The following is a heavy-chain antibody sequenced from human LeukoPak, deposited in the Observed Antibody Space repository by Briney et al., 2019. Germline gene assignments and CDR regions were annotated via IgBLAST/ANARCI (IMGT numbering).Heavy chain of an antibody. CDR1: EFTVSNNY. CDR2: LYSGGRA. CDR3: ARDHNWGFDY. V-gene: IGHV3-66*01. J-gene: IGHJ4*02. D-gene: IGHD7-27*01. Sequence: GGSLRLPCAASEFTVSNNYMSWVRQAPGKGLEWVSVLYSGGRAYYTDSVNGRFTISRDNSKNTLYLQMNSLRAEDTALYYCARDHNWGFDYWGRGTLVTVSS.